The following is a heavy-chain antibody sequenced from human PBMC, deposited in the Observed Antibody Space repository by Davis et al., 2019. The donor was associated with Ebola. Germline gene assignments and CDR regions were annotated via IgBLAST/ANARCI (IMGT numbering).Heavy chain of an antibody. Sequence: PGGSLRLSCAASGFTFSSYNMNWVRQAPGKGLEWVSSISITSSHIYYAESVKGRFTISRDNAKNSLYLQMNSLSVEDTAVYFCARGNQELQRNDDLDIWGQGTMVTVSS. D-gene: IGHD1-7*01. V-gene: IGHV3-21*01. J-gene: IGHJ3*02. CDR2: ISITSSHI. CDR3: ARGNQELQRNDDLDI. CDR1: GFTFSSYN.